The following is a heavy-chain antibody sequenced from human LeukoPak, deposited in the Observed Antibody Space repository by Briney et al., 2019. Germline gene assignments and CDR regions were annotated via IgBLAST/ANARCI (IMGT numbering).Heavy chain of an antibody. D-gene: IGHD1-26*01. Sequence: SETLSLTCAVYGGSFSGYYWSWIRQPPGKGLEWIGEINHSGSTNYNPYLKSRVTISVDTSKNQFSLKLSSVTAADTAVYYCARAGARVGFDYWGQGTLVTVSS. CDR3: ARAGARVGFDY. V-gene: IGHV4-34*01. CDR1: GGSFSGYY. CDR2: INHSGST. J-gene: IGHJ4*02.